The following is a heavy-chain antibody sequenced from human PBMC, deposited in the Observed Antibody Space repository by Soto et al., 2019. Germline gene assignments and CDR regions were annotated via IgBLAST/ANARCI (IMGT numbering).Heavy chain of an antibody. CDR3: ARDRIAAPSYGMDV. CDR2: INPNSGGT. Sequence: QVPLVQSGAEVKKPGASVKVSCKASGYTFTGYYMHWVRQAPGQGLEWMGWINPNSGGTNYAQKFQGWVTMTRDTSISTAYMELSRLRSDDTAVYYCARDRIAAPSYGMDVWGQGTTVTVSS. J-gene: IGHJ6*02. D-gene: IGHD6-13*01. V-gene: IGHV1-2*04. CDR1: GYTFTGYY.